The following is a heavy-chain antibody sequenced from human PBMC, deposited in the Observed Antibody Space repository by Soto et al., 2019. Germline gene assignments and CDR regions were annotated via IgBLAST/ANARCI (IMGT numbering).Heavy chain of an antibody. J-gene: IGHJ4*02. CDR1: GFTFSSYG. Sequence: HPGGSLRLSCAASGFTFSSYGMHWVRQAPGKGLEWVAVISYDGSNKYYADSVKGRFTISRDNSKNTLYLQMNSLRAEDTAVYYCAKARGYSYGPLDYWGQGTLVTVSS. CDR3: AKARGYSYGPLDY. CDR2: ISYDGSNK. V-gene: IGHV3-30*18. D-gene: IGHD5-18*01.